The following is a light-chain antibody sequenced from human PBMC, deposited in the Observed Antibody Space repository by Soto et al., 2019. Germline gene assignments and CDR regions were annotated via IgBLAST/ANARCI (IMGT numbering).Light chain of an antibody. V-gene: IGKV3-15*01. J-gene: IGKJ2*01. Sequence: EIVMTQSPATLSVSPGERVTLSCRASQSVSSNLAWYQQKPRQAPRLLIYGASTRATGIPARFSGSGSGTEFTLTISSLQSEDFAVYYCQQYHNWPPFTFGQGTKLEIK. CDR3: QQYHNWPPFT. CDR1: QSVSSN. CDR2: GAS.